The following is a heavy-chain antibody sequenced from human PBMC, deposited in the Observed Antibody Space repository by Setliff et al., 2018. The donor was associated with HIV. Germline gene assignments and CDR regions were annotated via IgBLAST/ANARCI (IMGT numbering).Heavy chain of an antibody. Sequence: SETLSLTCGVYGGSFSGYYWSWIRQPPGKGLEWIGEINNSGSTNYNPSLKSRVTISVDMSKKEFSLKLTSVTAADTAVYYCARSPIGIRGVPYYFDSWGQGTLVTVSS. J-gene: IGHJ4*02. CDR3: ARSPIGIRGVPYYFDS. D-gene: IGHD3-10*01. CDR1: GGSFSGYY. CDR2: INNSGST. V-gene: IGHV4-34*01.